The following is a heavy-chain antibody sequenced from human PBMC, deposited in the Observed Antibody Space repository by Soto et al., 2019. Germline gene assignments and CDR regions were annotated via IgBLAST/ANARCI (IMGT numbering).Heavy chain of an antibody. D-gene: IGHD5-18*01. CDR2: INAGNGNT. CDR1: GYAFTSYA. Sequence: ASVTVSCKASGYAFTSYAIHWVRQAPGQRLEWMGWINAGNGNTKYSQKFQGRVTITRDTSASTAYMELSSLRSEDTAVYYCARDPGYSYGYNWGQGTLVTV. V-gene: IGHV1-3*01. CDR3: ARDPGYSYGYN. J-gene: IGHJ4*02.